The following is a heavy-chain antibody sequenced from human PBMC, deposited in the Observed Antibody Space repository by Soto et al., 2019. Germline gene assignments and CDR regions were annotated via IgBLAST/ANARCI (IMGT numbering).Heavy chain of an antibody. CDR3: ARSLRHSDIVVVPVYYYGMDV. V-gene: IGHV1-69*13. Sequence: ASVKVSCKASGGTFSSYAISWVRQAPGQGLEWMGGIIPIFGTANYAQKFQGRVTITADESTSTAYMELSSLRSEDTAVYYCARSLRHSDIVVVPVYYYGMDVWGQGTTVTVSS. CDR1: GGTFSSYA. CDR2: IIPIFGTA. J-gene: IGHJ6*02. D-gene: IGHD2-2*01.